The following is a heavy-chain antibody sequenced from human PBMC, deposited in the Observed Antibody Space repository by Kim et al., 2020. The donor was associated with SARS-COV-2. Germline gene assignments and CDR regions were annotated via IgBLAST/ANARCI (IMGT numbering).Heavy chain of an antibody. D-gene: IGHD2-2*01. V-gene: IGHV3-74*01. CDR2: INSDDIGT. J-gene: IGHJ3*02. CDR3: ARAGYLGYCSSTRCHWEAAFDM. Sequence: GGSLRLSCAASGFTFSSYWMHWVRQAPGKGLVWVSRINSDDIGTSYADSVKGRFSISRDNAKNSVYLQMNSLRAEDTAVYYCARAGYLGYCSSTRCHWEAAFDMWGQGTMVTVSS. CDR1: GFTFSSYW.